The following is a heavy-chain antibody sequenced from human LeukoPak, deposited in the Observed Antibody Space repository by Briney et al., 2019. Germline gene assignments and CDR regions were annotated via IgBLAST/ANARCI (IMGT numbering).Heavy chain of an antibody. CDR1: GFTFSSYA. Sequence: GGSLRLSCAVSGFTFSSYAMSWVRQAPGKGLEWVGFIASETYGGTAEYAASVKGRFTISRDDSKSIAYLQMNSLKTEDTAVYYCTRDQTPYYWGQGTLVTVSS. V-gene: IGHV3-49*04. CDR2: IASETYGGTA. J-gene: IGHJ4*02. CDR3: TRDQTPYY.